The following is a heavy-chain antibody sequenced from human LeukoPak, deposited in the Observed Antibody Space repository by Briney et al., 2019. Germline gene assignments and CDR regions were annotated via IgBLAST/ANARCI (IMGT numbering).Heavy chain of an antibody. J-gene: IGHJ4*02. V-gene: IGHV4-39*01. CDR2: IYYSGST. CDR3: ARHNFVEEYFDY. CDR1: GGSISSSSYY. Sequence: PSETLSLTCTVSGGSISSSSYYWGWIRQPPGKGLEWIGSIYYSGSTYYNPSLKSRFTISVDTSKNQFSLKLSSVTAADTAVYYCARHNFVEEYFDYWGQGTLVTVSS. D-gene: IGHD3-16*02.